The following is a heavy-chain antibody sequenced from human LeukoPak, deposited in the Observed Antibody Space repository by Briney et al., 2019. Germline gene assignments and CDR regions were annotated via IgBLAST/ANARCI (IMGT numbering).Heavy chain of an antibody. Sequence: GESLKISCRGSGFRFGSSWNAWVRQMPGKGPECMGIIYPGDSDARYSPSFQGRVNMSADKYLSTAYLQWSSLEASDTATYYCARSAGNDYRYYFDSWGQGTLVTVSS. V-gene: IGHV5-51*01. CDR1: GFRFGSSW. J-gene: IGHJ4*02. CDR2: IYPGDSDA. CDR3: ARSAGNDYRYYFDS. D-gene: IGHD5-12*01.